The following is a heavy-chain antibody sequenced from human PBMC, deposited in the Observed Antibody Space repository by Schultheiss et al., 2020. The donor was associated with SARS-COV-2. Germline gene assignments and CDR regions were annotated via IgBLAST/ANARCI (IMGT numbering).Heavy chain of an antibody. V-gene: IGHV4-59*08. CDR1: GGSISSYY. D-gene: IGHD3-22*01. J-gene: IGHJ3*02. Sequence: SETLSLTCTVSGGSISSYYWSWIRQPPGKGLEWIGYIYYSGSTNYNPSLKSRVTISVDTSKNQFSLKLSSVTAADTAVYYCARFIIVVGPDAFDIWGQGTMVTVSS. CDR3: ARFIIVVGPDAFDI. CDR2: IYYSGST.